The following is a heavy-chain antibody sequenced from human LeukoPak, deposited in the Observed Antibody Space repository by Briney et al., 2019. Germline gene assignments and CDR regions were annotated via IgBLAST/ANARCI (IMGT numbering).Heavy chain of an antibody. Sequence: ASVKVSCKASGGTFSSYAISWVRQAPGQGLEWMGGIIPIFGTANYAQKFQSRVTITADESTSTAYMELSSLRSEDTAVYYCARASGQQLVFDYWGQGTLVTVTS. J-gene: IGHJ4*02. V-gene: IGHV1-69*13. D-gene: IGHD6-13*01. CDR3: ARASGQQLVFDY. CDR2: IIPIFGTA. CDR1: GGTFSSYA.